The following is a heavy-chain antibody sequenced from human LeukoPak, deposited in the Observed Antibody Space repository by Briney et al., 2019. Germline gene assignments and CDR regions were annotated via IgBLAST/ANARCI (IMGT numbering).Heavy chain of an antibody. CDR1: GYTFTVYY. CDR2: IYPNSGGT. Sequence: GASVKVSSTASGYTFTVYYMHWVRQAPGQGLEWMGGIYPNSGGTNYAQKFQGRVTMTRDTSITTAYMELSRLGSDDTAVYYCARVNERGSGSYYHFDYWGQGTLVTVSS. V-gene: IGHV1-2*02. CDR3: ARVNERGSGSYYHFDY. D-gene: IGHD3-10*01. J-gene: IGHJ4*02.